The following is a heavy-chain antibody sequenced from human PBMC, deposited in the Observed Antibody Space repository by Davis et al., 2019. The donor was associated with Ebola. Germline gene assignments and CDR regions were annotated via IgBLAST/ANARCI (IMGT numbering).Heavy chain of an antibody. Sequence: ASVKVSCKASGYTFTGYYIHWVRQAPGQGLEWMGWINPNSGGTNYAQKFQGRVTMTRDTSISTAYMELSRLRSDDTAVYYCAIAVAGINPFDYWGQGTLVTVSS. CDR3: AIAVAGINPFDY. D-gene: IGHD6-19*01. CDR2: INPNSGGT. CDR1: GYTFTGYY. V-gene: IGHV1-2*02. J-gene: IGHJ4*02.